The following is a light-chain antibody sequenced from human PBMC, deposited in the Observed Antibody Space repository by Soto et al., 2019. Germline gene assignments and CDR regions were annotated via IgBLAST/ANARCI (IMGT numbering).Light chain of an antibody. V-gene: IGKV1-16*01. Sequence: DVQMTQSPSSLSASVGDRVTIPCRASQAINIYLAWFQQKPGKAPTSLIYAASSLRSGVPSRFSGSGSGTVFTLTISNLQPEDFATYYCQQYDHYPWTFGQGTTVEIK. CDR3: QQYDHYPWT. CDR2: AAS. CDR1: QAINIY. J-gene: IGKJ1*01.